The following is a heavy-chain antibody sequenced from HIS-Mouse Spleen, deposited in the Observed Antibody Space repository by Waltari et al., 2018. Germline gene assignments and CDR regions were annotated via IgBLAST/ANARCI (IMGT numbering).Heavy chain of an antibody. CDR1: GFTFSSYG. D-gene: IGHD5-12*01. J-gene: IGHJ5*02. V-gene: IGHV3-30*03. Sequence: QVQLVESGGGVVQPGRSLRLSCAASGFTFSSYGMHCVRQAPGQGREWVAVISYDGSNKYYADSGKGRFTISRDNAKNSLYLQMNSLRAEDTAVYYCARDPSGYDNHWGQGTLVTVSS. CDR2: ISYDGSNK. CDR3: ARDPSGYDNH.